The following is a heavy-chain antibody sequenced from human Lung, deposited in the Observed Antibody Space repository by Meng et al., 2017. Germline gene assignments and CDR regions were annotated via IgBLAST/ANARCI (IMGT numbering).Heavy chain of an antibody. V-gene: IGHV1-2*06. CDR3: ARDEDISAAGKLFGDY. CDR1: GYALPDYW. Sequence: QGPMVQSGVEVKKPGASVKVSCKASGYALPDYWLHWVRRAPGQGLEWMGRINPKSGDTHYAQRFQGRVTMTGDTSISTAYMELSGLRSDDTAMYYCARDEDISAAGKLFGDYWGQGTLVTVSS. CDR2: INPKSGDT. J-gene: IGHJ4*02. D-gene: IGHD6-13*01.